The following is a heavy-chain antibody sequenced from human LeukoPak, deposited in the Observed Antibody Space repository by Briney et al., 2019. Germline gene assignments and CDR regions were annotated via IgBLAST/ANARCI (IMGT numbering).Heavy chain of an antibody. CDR1: GYTFTSYG. CDR3: ARASGYERFDP. Sequence: ASVKVSCKASGYTFTSYGISWVRQAPGQGLEWMGWMNPNSGNTGYAQKFQGRVTMTRDTSTSTVYMELSSLRSEDTAVYYCARASGYERFDPWGQGTLVTVSS. J-gene: IGHJ5*02. V-gene: IGHV1-8*02. CDR2: MNPNSGNT. D-gene: IGHD5-12*01.